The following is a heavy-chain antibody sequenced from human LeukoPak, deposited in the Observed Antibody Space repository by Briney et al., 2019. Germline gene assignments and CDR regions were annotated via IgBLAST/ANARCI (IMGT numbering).Heavy chain of an antibody. CDR1: GFTFSTHD. D-gene: IGHD2-21*02. CDR3: TSHTGTGDAFRPFHI. CDR2: INSRSSTI. J-gene: IGHJ3*02. Sequence: QAGGSLRLSCAASGFTFSTHDVNWVRQAPGKGLEWVSFINSRSSTIYYADSVKGRFTISRDNAKNSLYLQMNSLRAEDTAVYYCTSHTGTGDAFRPFHIWGQGTTVTVSS. V-gene: IGHV3-48*04.